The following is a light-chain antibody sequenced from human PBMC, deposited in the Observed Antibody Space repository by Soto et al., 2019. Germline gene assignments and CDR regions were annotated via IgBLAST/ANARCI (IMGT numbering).Light chain of an antibody. CDR1: TGSIASNY. CDR3: QSYDVSNWV. V-gene: IGLV6-57*03. Sequence: NFMLTQPHSVSESPGKTVTISCTRSTGSIASNYVQWFQQRPGSAPTTVIYEHNRRPSGVPDRFSGSNDSSSNSASLTFSGLKTEDEADYQCQSYDVSNWVFGGGTKLTVL. J-gene: IGLJ3*02. CDR2: EHN.